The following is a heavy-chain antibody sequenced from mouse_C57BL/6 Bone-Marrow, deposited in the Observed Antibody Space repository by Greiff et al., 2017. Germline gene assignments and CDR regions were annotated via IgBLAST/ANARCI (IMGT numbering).Heavy chain of an antibody. CDR2: INPSSGYI. CDR1: GYTFTSYT. CDR3: AITTGFDY. D-gene: IGHD1-2*01. V-gene: IGHV1-4*01. J-gene: IGHJ2*01. Sequence: VQLQQSGAELARPGASVKMSCKASGYTFTSYTMHWVKQRPGQGLEWIGYINPSSGYIKYNQKFKDKATLTADKSSSTAYMQLSSLTSEDSAVYYCAITTGFDYWGQGTTLTVSS.